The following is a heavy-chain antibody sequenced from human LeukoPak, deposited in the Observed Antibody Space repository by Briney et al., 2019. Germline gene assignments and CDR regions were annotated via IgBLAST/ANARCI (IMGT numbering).Heavy chain of an antibody. CDR1: GYTFTGYY. D-gene: IGHD4-17*01. Sequence: ASVKVSCKASGYTFTGYYMHWVRQAPGQGLEWMGWINPSSGGTNYAQKFQGRVTMTRDTSISTAYMELSRLRSDDTAVYCCARVSGDYPFDYWGQGTLVTVSS. J-gene: IGHJ4*02. V-gene: IGHV1-2*02. CDR3: ARVSGDYPFDY. CDR2: INPSSGGT.